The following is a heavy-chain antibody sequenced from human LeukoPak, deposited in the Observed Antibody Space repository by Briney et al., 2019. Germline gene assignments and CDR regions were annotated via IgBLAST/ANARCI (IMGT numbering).Heavy chain of an antibody. CDR2: ISYDGSNK. J-gene: IGHJ4*02. Sequence: PGRSLRLSCAASGFTFSSYGMHWVRQAPGKGLEWVAVISYDGSNKYYADSVKGRFTISRDNSKNTLYPQMNSLRAEDTAVYYCANLAVAGTGVDYWGQGTLVTVSS. V-gene: IGHV3-30*18. CDR1: GFTFSSYG. CDR3: ANLAVAGTGVDY. D-gene: IGHD6-19*01.